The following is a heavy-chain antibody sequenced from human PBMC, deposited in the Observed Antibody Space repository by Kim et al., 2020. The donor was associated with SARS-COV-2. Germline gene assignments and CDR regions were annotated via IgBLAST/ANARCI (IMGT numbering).Heavy chain of an antibody. D-gene: IGHD6-19*01. Sequence: GGSLRLSCVASGFTFTSRAMSWVRQAPGKRPEWVASINNVGNSYYADSVKGRFTISRDITKDTLYLQMNSLGAEATALYYCAKDHPSSGWPAFDSWGQGT. V-gene: IGHV3-23*01. CDR3: AKDHPSSGWPAFDS. J-gene: IGHJ4*02. CDR2: INNVGNS. CDR1: GFTFTSRA.